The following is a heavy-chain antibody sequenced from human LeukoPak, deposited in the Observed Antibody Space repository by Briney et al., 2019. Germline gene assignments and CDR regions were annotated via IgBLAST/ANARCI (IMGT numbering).Heavy chain of an antibody. CDR2: IYYSGST. D-gene: IGHD1-20*01. V-gene: IGHV4-39*07. CDR1: GGSISSSSYY. Sequence: PSETLSLTCTVSGGSISSSSYYWGWIRQPPGKGLEWIGSIYYSGSTNYNPSLKSRVPISVDTSKNQFSLNLSSVTAPDTAVYYCARVDRNWNYFDYWGHGTLVTVSS. J-gene: IGHJ4*01. CDR3: ARVDRNWNYFDY.